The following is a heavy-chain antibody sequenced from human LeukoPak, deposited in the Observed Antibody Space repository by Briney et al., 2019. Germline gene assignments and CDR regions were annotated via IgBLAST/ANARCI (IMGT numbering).Heavy chain of an antibody. V-gene: IGHV4-34*01. J-gene: IGHJ6*02. CDR1: GGSFSGYY. Sequence: SETLSLTCAVYGGSFSGYYWSWIRQPPGKGLEWIGEINHSGSTNYSPSLKSRVTISVDTSKNQFSLKLSSVTAADMAVYYCARGVLLWFGELLAAGYYYYYGMDVWGQGTTVTVSS. D-gene: IGHD3-10*01. CDR2: INHSGST. CDR3: ARGVLLWFGELLAAGYYYYYGMDV.